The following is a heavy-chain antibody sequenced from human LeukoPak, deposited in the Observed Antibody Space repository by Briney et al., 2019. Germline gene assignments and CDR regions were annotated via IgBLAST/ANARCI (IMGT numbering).Heavy chain of an antibody. CDR2: IRYDGSNK. CDR1: GFTFSSYG. Sequence: PGGSLRLSCAASGFTFSSYGMHWVRQAPGKGLEWVAFIRYDGSNKYYADSVKGRFTISRDNSKNTLYLQMNSLRAEDTAVYYCVTIRLYYFDYWGQGTLVTVSS. J-gene: IGHJ4*02. D-gene: IGHD2-15*01. V-gene: IGHV3-30*02. CDR3: VTIRLYYFDY.